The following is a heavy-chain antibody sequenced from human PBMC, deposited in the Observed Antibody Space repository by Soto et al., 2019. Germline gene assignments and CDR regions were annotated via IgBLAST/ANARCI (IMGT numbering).Heavy chain of an antibody. V-gene: IGHV1-18*01. CDR3: AKQTAYVDIMWFDP. D-gene: IGHD3-3*01. CDR2: ISAYNGNT. J-gene: IGHJ5*02. CDR1: RYGKASRC. Sequence: KPCWEDSRYGKASRCRRWVRQAPGQGLEWMGWISAYNGNTNYAQKLQGRVTMTTDTSTSTAYMELRSLRSDDTAVYYCAKQTAYVDIMWFDPLGHGTLVTVS.